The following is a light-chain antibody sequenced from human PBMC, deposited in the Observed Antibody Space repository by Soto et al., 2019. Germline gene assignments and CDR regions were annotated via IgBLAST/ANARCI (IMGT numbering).Light chain of an antibody. CDR3: QQRSNWPLT. Sequence: EIVLTQSPATLSLSPGERATLSCRASQSVNNYLAWYQQKPGQAPRLLIYDASNRATGIPARFSGGGSGPDFALSISGLEPEDFAVYYCQQRSNWPLTFGGGTKVEIK. CDR1: QSVNNY. CDR2: DAS. V-gene: IGKV3-11*01. J-gene: IGKJ4*01.